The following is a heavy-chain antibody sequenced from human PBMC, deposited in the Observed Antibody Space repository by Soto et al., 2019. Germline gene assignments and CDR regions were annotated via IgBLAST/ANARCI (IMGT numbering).Heavy chain of an antibody. Sequence: NPSETLSLTCAVSGGSISSGGYSWSWIRQPPGKGLEWIGYIYHSGSTYYNPSLKSRVTISVDRSKNQFSLKLSSVTAADTAVYYCASKGDYYDSSGYYYGYFDYWGQGTLVTVS. CDR1: GGSISSGGYS. J-gene: IGHJ4*02. V-gene: IGHV4-30-2*01. CDR3: ASKGDYYDSSGYYYGYFDY. D-gene: IGHD3-22*01. CDR2: IYHSGST.